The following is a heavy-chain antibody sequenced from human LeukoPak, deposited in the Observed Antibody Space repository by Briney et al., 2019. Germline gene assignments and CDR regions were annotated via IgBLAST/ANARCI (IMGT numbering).Heavy chain of an antibody. V-gene: IGHV3-7*01. Sequence: PSGGSLRLSCAASGLTFSSYWMSWVRQAPGKGLEWVANIKQDGSEKYYVDSVKGRFTISRDNAKNSLYLQMNSLRAEDTAVYYCAKDVLYGDYSFDYWGQGTLVTVSS. CDR3: AKDVLYGDYSFDY. CDR2: IKQDGSEK. J-gene: IGHJ4*02. CDR1: GLTFSSYW. D-gene: IGHD4-17*01.